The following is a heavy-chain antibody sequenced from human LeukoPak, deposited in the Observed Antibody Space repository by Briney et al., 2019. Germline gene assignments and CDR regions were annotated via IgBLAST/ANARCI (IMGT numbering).Heavy chain of an antibody. J-gene: IGHJ4*02. CDR3: AKQYYYGSGSYMDY. V-gene: IGHV3-23*01. CDR1: RFTFSSYA. Sequence: GGSLRLSCAASRFTFSSYAMKWVRPAPGKGLEWISTISGTGGRTSYADSVKGRFTISRDNSKNTLYLQMNSLRAEDTAVYYCAKQYYYGSGSYMDYWGQGTLVTVSS. CDR2: ISGTGGRT. D-gene: IGHD3-10*01.